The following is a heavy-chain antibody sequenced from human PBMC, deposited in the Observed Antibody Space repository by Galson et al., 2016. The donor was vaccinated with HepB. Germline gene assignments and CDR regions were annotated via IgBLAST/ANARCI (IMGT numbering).Heavy chain of an antibody. V-gene: IGHV3-7*03. CDR1: GFTFSSYT. D-gene: IGHD6-19*01. Sequence: SLRLSCAASGFTFSSYTLHWVRQAPGRGLEWVANIKQDGSEKYYVDSVKGRFTISRDNAKNSLYLQMNSLRAEDTAVYYCARAASGWFFDWFDPWGQGALVTVSS. J-gene: IGHJ5*02. CDR2: IKQDGSEK. CDR3: ARAASGWFFDWFDP.